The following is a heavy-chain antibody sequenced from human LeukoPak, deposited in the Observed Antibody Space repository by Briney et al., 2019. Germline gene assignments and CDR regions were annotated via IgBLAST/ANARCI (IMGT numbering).Heavy chain of an antibody. CDR1: GYTFTGYY. J-gene: IGHJ3*02. D-gene: IGHD2-15*01. CDR2: INPSGGST. CDR3: ARDSATRRRPQGYCSGGSCSEGDDAFDI. V-gene: IGHV1-46*01. Sequence: GASVKVSCKASGYTFTGYYMHWVRQAPGQGLEWMGIINPSGGSTSYAQKFQGRVTMTRDMSTSTVYMELSSLRSEDTAVYYCARDSATRRRPQGYCSGGSCSEGDDAFDIWGQGTMVTVSS.